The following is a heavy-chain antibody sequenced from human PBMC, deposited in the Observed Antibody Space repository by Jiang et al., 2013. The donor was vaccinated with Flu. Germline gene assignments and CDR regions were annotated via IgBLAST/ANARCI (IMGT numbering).Heavy chain of an antibody. J-gene: IGHJ4*02. Sequence: QLLESGGGLVQPGGSLRLSCAASGFTFSSYAMSWVRQAPGKGLEWVSTITGSGGTTYYADSVKGRFTISRDNSKNTLYLQVNSLRAEDTAVYYCAKLLVLRYFDWLQYYFDYWGQGTLVTVSS. D-gene: IGHD3-9*01. CDR3: AKLLVLRYFDWLQYYFDY. CDR2: ITGSGGTT. V-gene: IGHV3-23*01. CDR1: GFTFSSYA.